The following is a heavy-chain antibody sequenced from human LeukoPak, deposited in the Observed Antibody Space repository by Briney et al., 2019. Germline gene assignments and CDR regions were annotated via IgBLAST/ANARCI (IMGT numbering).Heavy chain of an antibody. J-gene: IGHJ4*02. Sequence: GGSLRLSCVASGFTFSSYAMSWVRQAPGKGLGWVSAISGSGGSTYYADSVKGRFTISRDNSKNTLYLQMNSLRAEDTAVYYCAKILRYFDWPALDYWGQGTLVTVSS. CDR1: GFTFSSYA. CDR2: ISGSGGST. V-gene: IGHV3-23*01. D-gene: IGHD3-9*01. CDR3: AKILRYFDWPALDY.